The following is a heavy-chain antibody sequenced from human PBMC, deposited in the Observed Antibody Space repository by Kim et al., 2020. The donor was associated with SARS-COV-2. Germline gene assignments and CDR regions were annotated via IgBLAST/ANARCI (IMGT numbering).Heavy chain of an antibody. Sequence: GGSLRLSCAASEFTFSDYSMNWVRQAPGKGLEWVSSISSSSSYIYYSDSVKGRFTISRDNAKNSLYLQMNSLRVEDSAVYYCARVDLGIVVVTASRGRAFDIWGQGTMVTVSS. V-gene: IGHV3-21*01. CDR1: EFTFSDYS. D-gene: IGHD2-21*02. J-gene: IGHJ3*02. CDR3: ARVDLGIVVVTASRGRAFDI. CDR2: ISSSSSYI.